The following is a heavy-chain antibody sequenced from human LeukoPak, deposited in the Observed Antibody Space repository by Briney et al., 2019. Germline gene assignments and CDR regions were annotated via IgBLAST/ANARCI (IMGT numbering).Heavy chain of an antibody. CDR2: ISAYNGNT. CDR1: GYTFTSYG. D-gene: IGHD3-22*01. J-gene: IGHJ4*02. CDR3: ARATYYYDSSGYYHPGYFDY. Sequence: GASVKVSCKASGYTFTSYGISWVRQAPGQGLEWMGWISAYNGNTNYAQKLQGRVTMTTDTSTSTAYMELRGLRSDDTAVYYCARATYYYDSSGYYHPGYFDYWGQGTLVTVSS. V-gene: IGHV1-18*01.